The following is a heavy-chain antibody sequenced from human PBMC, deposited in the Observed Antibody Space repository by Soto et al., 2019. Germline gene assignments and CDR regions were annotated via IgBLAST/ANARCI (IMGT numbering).Heavy chain of an antibody. Sequence: SETLSLTCTVSGGSISSGGYYWSWIRQHPGKGLEWIGYIYYSGFTYYNPSLKSRVTIALDTSKNQFSLRLSSVTAADTAVYYCAKAIRYAYDSWGQGTLVTVSS. CDR3: AKAIRYAYDS. CDR2: IYYSGFT. V-gene: IGHV4-31*03. D-gene: IGHD3-16*01. J-gene: IGHJ4*02. CDR1: GGSISSGGYY.